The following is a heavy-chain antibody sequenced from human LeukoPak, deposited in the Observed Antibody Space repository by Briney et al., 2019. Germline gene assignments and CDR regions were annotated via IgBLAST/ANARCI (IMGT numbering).Heavy chain of an antibody. CDR3: ARGGHVLRFLEWSVDY. J-gene: IGHJ4*02. CDR1: GYTFTGYY. Sequence: GASVKVSCKASGYTFTGYYMHWVRQAPGQGLEWMGWINPNSGGINYAQKFQGRVTMTRDTSISTAYMELSRLRSDDTAVYYCARGGHVLRFLEWSVDYWGQGTLVTVPS. V-gene: IGHV1-2*02. D-gene: IGHD3-3*01. CDR2: INPNSGGI.